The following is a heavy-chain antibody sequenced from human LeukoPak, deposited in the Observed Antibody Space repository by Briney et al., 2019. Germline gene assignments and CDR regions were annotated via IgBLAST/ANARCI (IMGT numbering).Heavy chain of an antibody. CDR2: IIPILGIA. Sequence: SVKVSCKASGGTFSSYTISWVRQAPGQGLEWMGRIIPILGIANYAQKFQGRVTITADKSTSTAYMELSSLRSEDTAAYYCARGHHRYCSSTSCPNWFDPWGQGTLVTVSS. CDR3: ARGHHRYCSSTSCPNWFDP. J-gene: IGHJ5*02. CDR1: GGTFSSYT. V-gene: IGHV1-69*02. D-gene: IGHD2-2*01.